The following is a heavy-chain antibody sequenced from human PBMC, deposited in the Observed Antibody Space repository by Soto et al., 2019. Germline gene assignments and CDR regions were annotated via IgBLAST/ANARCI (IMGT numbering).Heavy chain of an antibody. Sequence: SETLSLTCTVSGGSLNNYYWIWIRQPAGKGLEWIGRIYTVGSTNYNPSLKSRVTMSIDTSKNQFSLRLTSVTAADTAVYYCARSPLTHSYAQFDSWGQGSLVTVSS. D-gene: IGHD3-16*01. CDR1: GGSLNNYY. CDR2: IYTVGST. CDR3: ARSPLTHSYAQFDS. J-gene: IGHJ4*02. V-gene: IGHV4-4*07.